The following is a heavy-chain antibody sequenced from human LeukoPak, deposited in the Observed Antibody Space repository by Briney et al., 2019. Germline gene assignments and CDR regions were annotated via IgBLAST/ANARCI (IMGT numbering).Heavy chain of an antibody. Sequence: GGSLRLSCAASGFTFSTYAIHWVRQAPGKGLEWVAVISFDGVNTFYADSVKGRFTISRDNSKNTLYLQMNSLRAEDTAVYYCARGGSYLSAFDIWGQGTMVTVSS. D-gene: IGHD1-26*01. CDR2: ISFDGVNT. V-gene: IGHV3-30*14. CDR3: ARGGSYLSAFDI. CDR1: GFTFSTYA. J-gene: IGHJ3*02.